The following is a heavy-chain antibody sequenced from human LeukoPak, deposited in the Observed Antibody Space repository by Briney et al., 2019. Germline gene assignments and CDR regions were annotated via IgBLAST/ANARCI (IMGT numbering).Heavy chain of an antibody. J-gene: IGHJ6*03. CDR3: AVPVGATPLEYYYYYMDV. CDR1: GYSLTSYW. CDR2: IYPGDSDT. V-gene: IGHV5-51*01. D-gene: IGHD1-26*01. Sequence: GESLKISCKGSGYSLTSYWIGWVRQMPGKGLEWMGIIYPGDSDTRYSPSFQGQVTISADKSISTAYLQWSSLKASDTAMYYCAVPVGATPLEYYYYYMDVWGKGTTVTVSS.